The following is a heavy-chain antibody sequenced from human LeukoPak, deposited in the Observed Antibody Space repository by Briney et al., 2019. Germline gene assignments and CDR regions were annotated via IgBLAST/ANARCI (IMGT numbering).Heavy chain of an antibody. Sequence: SETLSLTCTVSGYSISSGYYWGLIRQPPGKGLEWIGSIYHSGSTYYNPSLKSRVTISVDTSKNQFSLKLSSVTAADTAVYYCARDGFYGSSGYYQEELDPWGQGTLVTVSS. J-gene: IGHJ5*02. CDR1: GYSISSGYY. CDR3: ARDGFYGSSGYYQEELDP. V-gene: IGHV4-38-2*02. CDR2: IYHSGST. D-gene: IGHD3-22*01.